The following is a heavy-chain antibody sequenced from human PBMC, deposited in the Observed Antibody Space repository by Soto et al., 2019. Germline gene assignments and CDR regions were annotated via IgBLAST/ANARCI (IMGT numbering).Heavy chain of an antibody. Sequence: GGSLRLSCAASGFTFSSYSMNWVRQAPGKGLEWVSYISSSSSSIYYADSVKGRFTISRDNSKNTLYLQMNSLRAEDTAVYYCAKDRDYIWGSYRFSNFDYWGQGTLVTVSS. D-gene: IGHD3-16*02. CDR3: AKDRDYIWGSYRFSNFDY. J-gene: IGHJ4*02. V-gene: IGHV3-48*01. CDR2: ISSSSSSI. CDR1: GFTFSSYS.